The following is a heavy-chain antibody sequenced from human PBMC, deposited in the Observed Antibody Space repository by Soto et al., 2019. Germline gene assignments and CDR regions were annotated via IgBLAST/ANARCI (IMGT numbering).Heavy chain of an antibody. CDR3: ARSPSSFTVATTDFDY. Sequence: ASVKVSCKGAGGTFSSYAISWVRQAPGQGLEWMGGIIPIFGTANYAQKFQGRVTITADESTSTAYMELSSLRSEDTAVYYFARSPSSFTVATTDFDYWGQGTLVTVSS. CDR2: IIPIFGTA. J-gene: IGHJ4*02. V-gene: IGHV1-69*13. CDR1: GGTFSSYA. D-gene: IGHD1-1*01.